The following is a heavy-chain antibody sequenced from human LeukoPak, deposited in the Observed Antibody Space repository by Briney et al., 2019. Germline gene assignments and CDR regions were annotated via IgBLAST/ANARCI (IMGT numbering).Heavy chain of an antibody. D-gene: IGHD1-26*01. CDR3: AKDAVGDTAYYFDY. CDR2: ISSSGDT. V-gene: IGHV3-23*01. Sequence: PGGSLRLSCAASGFTFSSYAMTWVRQAPGKGLEWVSAISSSGDTYYAGSVKGRFTISRDSSKNTLYLQINSLRAEDTAVYYCAKDAVGDTAYYFDYWGQGTLVTVSS. CDR1: GFTFSSYA. J-gene: IGHJ4*02.